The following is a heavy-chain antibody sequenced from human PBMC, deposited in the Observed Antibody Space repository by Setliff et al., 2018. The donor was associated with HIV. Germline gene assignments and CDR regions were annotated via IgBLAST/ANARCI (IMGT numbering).Heavy chain of an antibody. CDR1: GFTFSSYS. D-gene: IGHD3-16*02. CDR2: ISSSSSYI. Sequence: GGSLRLSCAASGFTFSSYSMNWVRQAPGKGLEWVSSISSSSSYIYYADSVKGRFTISRDTAKNSVYLQMNSLRAEDTAMYYCARDSGPYYDYVWGTYRPEYFQHWGQGTLVTVSS. CDR3: ARDSGPYYDYVWGTYRPEYFQH. V-gene: IGHV3-21*01. J-gene: IGHJ1*01.